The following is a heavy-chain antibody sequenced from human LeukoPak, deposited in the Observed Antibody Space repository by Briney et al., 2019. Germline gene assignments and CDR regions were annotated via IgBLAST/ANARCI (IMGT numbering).Heavy chain of an antibody. J-gene: IGHJ4*02. CDR2: ISGSGGST. V-gene: IGHV3-23*01. CDR3: AKDASSGYYYFDY. Sequence: PGGSLRLSCAASGFTFSSYAMSWVRQAPGKGLEWVSGISGSGGSTYYADSVKGRSTISRDNSKNTLYLQMNSLRAEDTAVYYCAKDASSGYYYFDYWGQGTLVTVSS. CDR1: GFTFSSYA. D-gene: IGHD3-22*01.